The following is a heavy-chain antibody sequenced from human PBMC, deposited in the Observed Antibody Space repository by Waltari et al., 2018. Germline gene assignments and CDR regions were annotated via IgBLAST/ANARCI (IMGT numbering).Heavy chain of an antibody. CDR3: MRDQRSTVLD. D-gene: IGHD1-1*01. CDR2: IHYTGST. CDR1: GGSISNGDYH. J-gene: IGHJ4*02. Sequence: QLQLQESGPGLVKPSETLSLTCTVSGGSISNGDYHWGWVRPPPGKGLEWIWTIHYTGSTYYNPSLKSRLTISVDTSKNQFSLKLSSVTAADTAVYHCMRDQRSTVLDWGQGTLVTVSS. V-gene: IGHV4-39*07.